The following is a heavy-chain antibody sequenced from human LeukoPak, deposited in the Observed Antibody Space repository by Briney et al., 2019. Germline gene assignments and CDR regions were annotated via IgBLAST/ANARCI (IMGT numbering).Heavy chain of an antibody. CDR3: ARALPYWYFDL. CDR1: GGSISSGGYS. D-gene: IGHD3-10*01. J-gene: IGHJ2*01. CDR2: IYHSGST. V-gene: IGHV4-30-2*01. Sequence: PSQTLSLTCAVSGGSISSGGYSWGWIRQPPGKGLEWIGYIYHSGSTYYNPSLKSRVTISVDRSKNQFSLKLSSVTAADTAVYYCARALPYWYFDLWGRGTLVTVSS.